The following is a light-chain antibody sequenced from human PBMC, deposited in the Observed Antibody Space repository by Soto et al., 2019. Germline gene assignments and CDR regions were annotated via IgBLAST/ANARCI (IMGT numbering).Light chain of an antibody. CDR1: QSVRSN. Sequence: EVVITQSPATLSVSPGERVTLSCRASQSVRSNLAWYQQKPGQSPRLLIYGASSRATGIPDRFSGSGSGTDFTLTISRLEPEDFAVYYCQQYGSSPTWTFGQGTKVDIK. CDR2: GAS. CDR3: QQYGSSPTWT. V-gene: IGKV3-20*01. J-gene: IGKJ1*01.